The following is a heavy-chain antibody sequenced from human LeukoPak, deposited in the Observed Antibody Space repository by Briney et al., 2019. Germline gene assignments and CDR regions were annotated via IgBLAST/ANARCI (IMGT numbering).Heavy chain of an antibody. CDR3: ARDRITMVRGVIITDY. CDR1: GYTFTGFY. Sequence: VASVKVSCKASGYTFTGFYIHWLRQAPGQGLEWMGWINPENGGTNYAQQFQGRVTMTTDTSTSTAYMELRSLRSDDTAVYYCARDRITMVRGVIITDYWGQGTLVTVSS. J-gene: IGHJ4*02. V-gene: IGHV1-2*02. D-gene: IGHD3-10*01. CDR2: INPENGGT.